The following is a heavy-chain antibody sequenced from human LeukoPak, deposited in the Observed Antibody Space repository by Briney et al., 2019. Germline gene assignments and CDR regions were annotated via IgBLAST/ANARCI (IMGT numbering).Heavy chain of an antibody. CDR1: GFGFSSYS. Sequence: GGSLRLSCAASGFGFSSYSINWVRQAPGKGLEWVSSISSSSSYIYYADSVKGRFTISRDNAKNSLYLQMNSLRAEDTAVYYCARPIGQWLAYYFDYWGQGTLVTVSS. CDR2: ISSSSSYI. J-gene: IGHJ4*02. V-gene: IGHV3-21*01. D-gene: IGHD6-19*01. CDR3: ARPIGQWLAYYFDY.